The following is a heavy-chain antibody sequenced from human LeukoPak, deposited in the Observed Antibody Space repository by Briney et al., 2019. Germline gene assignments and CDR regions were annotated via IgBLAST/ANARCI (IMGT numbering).Heavy chain of an antibody. D-gene: IGHD1-26*01. Sequence: GGSLRLSCAASGFTFSDFYMTWIRQAPGKGLEWISYISQTSTDIRYADSVKGRFTISRDNAKNSLYLQMNSLRAEDTAVYYCARMYRTWGAFDIWGQGTMVTVSS. J-gene: IGHJ3*02. V-gene: IGHV3-11*03. CDR3: ARMYRTWGAFDI. CDR1: GFTFSDFY. CDR2: ISQTSTDI.